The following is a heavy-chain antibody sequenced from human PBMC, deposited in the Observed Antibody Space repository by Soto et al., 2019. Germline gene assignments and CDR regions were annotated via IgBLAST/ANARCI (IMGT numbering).Heavy chain of an antibody. V-gene: IGHV3-23*01. CDR3: ARDKAAGKEGYYGMDF. J-gene: IGHJ6*02. D-gene: IGHD6-13*01. CDR1: GFTFSSYA. Sequence: PGGSLRLSCAASGFTFSSYAMSWVRQAPGKGLEWVSAISGSGGSTYYADSVKGRFTISRDNSKNTLYLQMNSLRAEDTAVYYCARDKAAGKEGYYGMDFWGQGTTVTVS. CDR2: ISGSGGST.